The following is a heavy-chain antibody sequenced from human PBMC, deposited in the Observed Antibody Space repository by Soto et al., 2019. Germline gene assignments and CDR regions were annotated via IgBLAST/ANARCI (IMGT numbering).Heavy chain of an antibody. Sequence: QVPLVQSGAEVKKPGASVKVSCKASGYTFTSYAMHWVRQAPGQRREWMGWINAGNGNTKYSQKCQGRVTITRDTSASTDYMELSSLRSEDTAVYYCAGGSRYCSGGSCYSGRYFDYWGQGTLVTVSS. CDR3: AGGSRYCSGGSCYSGRYFDY. CDR1: GYTFTSYA. CDR2: INAGNGNT. D-gene: IGHD2-15*01. J-gene: IGHJ4*02. V-gene: IGHV1-3*01.